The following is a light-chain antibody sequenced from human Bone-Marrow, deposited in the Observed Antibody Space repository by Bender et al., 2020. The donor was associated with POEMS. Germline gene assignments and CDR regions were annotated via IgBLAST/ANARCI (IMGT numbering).Light chain of an antibody. Sequence: SYELTQPPSVSVSPGQTASITCSGHKLGNRDVNWYQQHPGQSPVLVIYQDTMRPSGIPARFSGSTSENTATLTISGTQPMDEAAYYCQAWDTSAVFGGGTKLTVL. CDR2: QDT. CDR3: QAWDTSAV. J-gene: IGLJ2*01. V-gene: IGLV3-1*01. CDR1: KLGNRD.